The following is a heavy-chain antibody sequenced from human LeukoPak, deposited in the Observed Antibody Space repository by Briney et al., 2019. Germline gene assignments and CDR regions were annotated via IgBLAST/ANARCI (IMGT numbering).Heavy chain of an antibody. D-gene: IGHD2-2*01. Sequence: SVKVSCKASGGTFSSYAISWVRQATGQGPEWMGRIIPILGIANYAQKLQGRVTMTTDTSTSTAYMELRSLRSDDTAVYYCASQKGYCSSTSCSQGGMDVWGQGTTVTVSS. CDR1: GGTFSSYA. CDR2: IIPILGIA. J-gene: IGHJ6*02. V-gene: IGHV1-69*04. CDR3: ASQKGYCSSTSCSQGGMDV.